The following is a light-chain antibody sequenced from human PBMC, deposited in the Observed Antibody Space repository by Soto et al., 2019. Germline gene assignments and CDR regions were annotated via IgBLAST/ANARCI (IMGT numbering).Light chain of an antibody. J-gene: IGKJ4*01. Sequence: DIQMTQSPSTLSGSVGDRVTITCRASQTISSWLAWYQQKPGKAPKLLIYKASTLKSGVPSRFSAGGSGTDFTLIISSLQPEDFAVYYCQQRVNWPPTFGGGTKVDIK. CDR1: QTISSW. CDR3: QQRVNWPPT. V-gene: IGKV1-5*03. CDR2: KAS.